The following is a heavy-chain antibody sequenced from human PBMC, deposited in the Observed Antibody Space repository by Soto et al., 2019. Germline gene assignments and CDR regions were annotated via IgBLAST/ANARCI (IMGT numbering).Heavy chain of an antibody. CDR3: ARGVVVVPAALGSGNWFDP. CDR2: IYYSGST. D-gene: IGHD2-2*01. J-gene: IGHJ5*02. V-gene: IGHV4-31*03. CDR1: GGSISRGGYD. Sequence: ALPLTSTDSGGSISRGGYDWSWIRQHPGKGREWIGYIYYSGSTYYNPSLKSRVTISVDTSKNQFSLKLSSVTAADTAVYYCARGVVVVPAALGSGNWFDPWGRGSLVSVSS.